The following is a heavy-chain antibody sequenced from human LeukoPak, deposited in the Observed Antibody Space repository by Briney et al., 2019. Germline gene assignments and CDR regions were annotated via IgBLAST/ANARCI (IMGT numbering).Heavy chain of an antibody. D-gene: IGHD3-22*01. Sequence: GGSLRLSCAASGFTFSSYSMNWVRQAPGKGLEWVSYISSSSSTIYYADSVKGRFTISRDNAKNSLYLQMNSLRAEDTAVYYCARAPLPRITMIVVPAEGMDVWGQGTTVTVSS. V-gene: IGHV3-48*01. CDR1: GFTFSSYS. CDR3: ARAPLPRITMIVVPAEGMDV. J-gene: IGHJ6*02. CDR2: ISSSSSTI.